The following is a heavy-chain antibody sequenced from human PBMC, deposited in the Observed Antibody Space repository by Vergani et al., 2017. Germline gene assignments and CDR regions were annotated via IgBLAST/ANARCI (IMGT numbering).Heavy chain of an antibody. J-gene: IGHJ5*02. CDR2: IRPKTDGETT. CDR1: GFTFSSAW. Sequence: VQPVESGGGLVKPGGSLRLSCTTSGFTFSSAWMSWVRQAPGKGLEWVARIRPKTDGETTDYAAPVKGRFTISRDDSKNTLYLQMNSLKTEDTAVYYCATLPLQTQQQVTSWGQGTLVTVSS. CDR3: ATLPLQTQQQVTS. V-gene: IGHV3-15*01. D-gene: IGHD6-13*01.